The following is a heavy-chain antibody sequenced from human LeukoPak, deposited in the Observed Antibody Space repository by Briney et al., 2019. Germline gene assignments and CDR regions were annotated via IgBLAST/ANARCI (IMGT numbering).Heavy chain of an antibody. Sequence: SETLSLTCIVSGGSITSSSYYWGWIRQPPGKGLEWIGSIYFSGNTYYNPSLKSRVTIAVDTSKKQFSLKLSSVTAADTAVYYCARGLGYSYGYYWGQGTLVTVSS. CDR1: GGSITSSSYY. J-gene: IGHJ4*02. D-gene: IGHD5-18*01. CDR3: ARGLGYSYGYY. CDR2: IYFSGNT. V-gene: IGHV4-39*01.